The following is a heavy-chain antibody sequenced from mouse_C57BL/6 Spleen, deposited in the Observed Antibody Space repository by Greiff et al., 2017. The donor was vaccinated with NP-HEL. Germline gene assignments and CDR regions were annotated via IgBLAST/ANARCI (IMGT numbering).Heavy chain of an antibody. V-gene: IGHV1-59*01. CDR1: GYTFTSYW. CDR3: APIYYGNYGYFDV. Sequence: QVQLQQPGAELVRPGTSVTLSCKASGYTFTSYWMHWVKQRPGQGLEWIGVIDPSDSYTNYNQQFKGKATLTVDTSSSTAYMQLSSLTSEDSAVYYCAPIYYGNYGYFDVWGTGTTVTVSS. J-gene: IGHJ1*03. CDR2: IDPSDSYT. D-gene: IGHD2-1*01.